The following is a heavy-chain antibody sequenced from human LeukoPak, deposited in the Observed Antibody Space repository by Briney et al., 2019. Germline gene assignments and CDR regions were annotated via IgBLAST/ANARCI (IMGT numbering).Heavy chain of an antibody. D-gene: IGHD6-13*01. CDR2: IYYSGST. CDR3: ARSSSWYYFDY. V-gene: IGHV4-59*01. Sequence: SETLSLTCTVSGGSISSYYWSWIRQPPGKGLEWIGYIYYSGSTNYNPSLKSRATISVDTSKNQFSLKLSSVTAADTAVYYCARSSSWYYFDYWGQGTLVTVSS. J-gene: IGHJ4*02. CDR1: GGSISSYY.